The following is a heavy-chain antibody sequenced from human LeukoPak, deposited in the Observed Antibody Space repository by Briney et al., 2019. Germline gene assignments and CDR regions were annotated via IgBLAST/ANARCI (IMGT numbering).Heavy chain of an antibody. CDR1: GGSFSGYY. Sequence: SETLSLTCAVYGGSFSGYYWSWIRQPPGKGLEWIGEINHSGSTNYNPSLKSRVTISVDTSKNQFSLKLSSVTAADTAVYYCARGSSSRDLDYWGQGTPVTVSS. J-gene: IGHJ4*02. CDR3: ARGSSSRDLDY. V-gene: IGHV4-34*01. CDR2: INHSGST. D-gene: IGHD6-6*01.